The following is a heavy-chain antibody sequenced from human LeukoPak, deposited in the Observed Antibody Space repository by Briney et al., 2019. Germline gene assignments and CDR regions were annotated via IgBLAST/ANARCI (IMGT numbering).Heavy chain of an antibody. CDR1: GFTFSSYA. D-gene: IGHD3-22*01. CDR3: AKDRGNYCDAPRFDP. J-gene: IGHJ5*02. Sequence: GGSLRLSCAASGFTFSSYAMSWVRQAPGKGLEWVSYISGSGGTTHYADSVKGRFTISRDNSKSTLYLQVNSLRAEDTAVYYCAKDRGNYCDAPRFDPWGQGTLVTVSS. V-gene: IGHV3-23*01. CDR2: ISGSGGTT.